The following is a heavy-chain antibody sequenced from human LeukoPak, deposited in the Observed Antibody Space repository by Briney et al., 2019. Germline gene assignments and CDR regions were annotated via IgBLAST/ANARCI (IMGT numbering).Heavy chain of an antibody. CDR3: IRDFRSADL. Sequence: GGSLRLSCVASGFTFSNYWMHWVRQPPGKGLVWVSRIYVDGRTTNYADSVKGRFTISRDNAKNTVYPEMNSLSVEDTATYYCIRDFRSADLWGQGTLVTVTS. V-gene: IGHV3-74*01. J-gene: IGHJ5*02. CDR1: GFTFSNYW. CDR2: IYVDGRTT.